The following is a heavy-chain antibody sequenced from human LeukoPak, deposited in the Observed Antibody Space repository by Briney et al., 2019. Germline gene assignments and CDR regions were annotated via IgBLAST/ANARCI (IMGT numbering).Heavy chain of an antibody. V-gene: IGHV3-23*01. CDR1: GFTLSSYA. CDR3: AKDRDDYVWGSYLGAFDI. J-gene: IGHJ3*02. D-gene: IGHD3-16*01. CDR2: ISGSGGST. Sequence: GGSLRLSCAASGFTLSSYAMSWVRQAQGKGLEWVSLISGSGGSTYYADSVKGRFTISRDNSKNTLYLQMNSLRAEDTAVFYCAKDRDDYVWGSYLGAFDIWGQGTMVTVSS.